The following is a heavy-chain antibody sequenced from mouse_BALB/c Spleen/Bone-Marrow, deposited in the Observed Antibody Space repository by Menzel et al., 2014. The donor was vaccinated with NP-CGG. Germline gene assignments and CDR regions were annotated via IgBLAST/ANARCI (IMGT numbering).Heavy chain of an antibody. V-gene: IGHV1-14*01. J-gene: IGHJ3*01. CDR2: TNPYNDGT. CDR3: ARDGDYGWFAY. D-gene: IGHD2-4*01. CDR1: GYTFTSYV. Sequence: QLQESGPELVKPGASVKMSCKASGYTFTSYVMHWVKQKPGQGLEWIGHTNPYNDGTKYNEKFKGKATLTSDKSSSTAYMELSSLTSEDSAVYYCARDGDYGWFAYWGQGTLVTVSA.